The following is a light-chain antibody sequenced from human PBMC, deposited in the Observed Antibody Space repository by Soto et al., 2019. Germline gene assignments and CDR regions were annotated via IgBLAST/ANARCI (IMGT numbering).Light chain of an antibody. CDR2: KAS. CDR1: QGIDTW. V-gene: IGKV1-5*03. J-gene: IGKJ5*01. CDR3: QQYHTYIT. Sequence: DIQMTQSPSILSASVGDRVTITCRASQGIDTWLAWYQQKPGKAPKLLMYKASSLESGVPSRFSGSGSGTEFTLTISNLQPDDFATYYCQQYHTYITFGQGTRLEIK.